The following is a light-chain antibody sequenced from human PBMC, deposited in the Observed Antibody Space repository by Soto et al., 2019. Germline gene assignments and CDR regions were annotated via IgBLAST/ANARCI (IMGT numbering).Light chain of an antibody. Sequence: IQLTQSPSSLSASVGDRVTITCRASPGISNTLTWYQQKPGKPPKLLIYDASSLESGVPSRFSGSGSGTDFTLTISSLQPEDFATYCCQQFNSYPLTFGGGTEVDIK. CDR2: DAS. V-gene: IGKV1-13*02. CDR1: PGISNT. J-gene: IGKJ4*01. CDR3: QQFNSYPLT.